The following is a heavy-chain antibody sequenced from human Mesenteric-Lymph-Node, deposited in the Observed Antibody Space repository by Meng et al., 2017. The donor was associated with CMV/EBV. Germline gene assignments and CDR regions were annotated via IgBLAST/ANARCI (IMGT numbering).Heavy chain of an antibody. CDR3: VKDQNWNYVVGWFDP. D-gene: IGHD1-7*01. CDR1: GFTFSSFA. Sequence: GESLKISCVVSGFTFSSFAMSWVRQAPGKGLEWVSSISGSGDRTYYIGSVTGRFIISRDNSKNTLYLEMTSLRAKDTAIYYCVKDQNWNYVVGWFDPWGQGTLVTVSS. CDR2: ISGSGDRT. V-gene: IGHV3-23*01. J-gene: IGHJ5*02.